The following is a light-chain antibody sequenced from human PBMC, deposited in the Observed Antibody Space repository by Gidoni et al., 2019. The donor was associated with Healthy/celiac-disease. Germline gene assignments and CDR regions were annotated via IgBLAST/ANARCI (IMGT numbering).Light chain of an antibody. CDR2: DAS. CDR1: QSVSSS. Sequence: EFVLTQSPATLSLSPGERATLSCRASQSVSSSLAWYQQKPGQAPRLLIYDASNRATGIPARFSGSGSGTDFTLTISSLEPEDFAAYYCQQRSNWPGTFGQGTKVEIK. CDR3: QQRSNWPGT. J-gene: IGKJ1*01. V-gene: IGKV3-11*01.